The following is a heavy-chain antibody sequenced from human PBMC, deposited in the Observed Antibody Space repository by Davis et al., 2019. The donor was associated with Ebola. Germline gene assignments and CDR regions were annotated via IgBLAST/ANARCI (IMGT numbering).Heavy chain of an antibody. V-gene: IGHV6-1*01. J-gene: IGHJ6*02. D-gene: IGHD3-16*01. CDR2: TYYTSKWHN. Sequence: HSQTPSLTRAISGDSLFGKNGAWHWIRQSPPRGLEWLGRTYYTSKWHNDYGESVKSRITINPDTSKNQLSLQLNSVTPEDTAVYYCVRGWGRSGLDVWGQGTTVTVSS. CDR3: VRGWGRSGLDV. CDR1: GDSLFGKNGA.